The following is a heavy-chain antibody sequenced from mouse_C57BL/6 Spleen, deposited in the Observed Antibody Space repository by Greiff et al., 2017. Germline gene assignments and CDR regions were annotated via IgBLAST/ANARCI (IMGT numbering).Heavy chain of an antibody. Sequence: EVKLKESGPVLVKPGASVKMSCKASGYTFPDSDMNWVKQSHGKSLEWFGVINPYNGGPSYNQKLKGKATLTVDKPSSTAYMELNSLTSEDSAVYYWARERVWANPRYCDDWGQGTTLTVSS. J-gene: IGHJ2*01. CDR2: INPYNGGP. CDR1: GYTFPDSD. CDR3: ARERVWANPRYCDD. V-gene: IGHV1-19*01. D-gene: IGHD3-1*01.